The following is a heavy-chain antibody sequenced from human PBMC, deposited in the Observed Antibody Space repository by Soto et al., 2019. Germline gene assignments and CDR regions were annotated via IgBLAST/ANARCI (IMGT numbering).Heavy chain of an antibody. Sequence: LRLSCAASGFTFTSAYMSWVRQAPGKGLDWVSAISSSGGTTYYADSVKGRFTISRDNSKNTLYLQMNSLRAEDTAVYYCAKDVRTGAIGNWIDSWGQGTLVTVSS. V-gene: IGHV3-23*01. CDR1: GFTFTSAY. D-gene: IGHD1-26*01. CDR2: ISSSGGTT. J-gene: IGHJ5*01. CDR3: AKDVRTGAIGNWIDS.